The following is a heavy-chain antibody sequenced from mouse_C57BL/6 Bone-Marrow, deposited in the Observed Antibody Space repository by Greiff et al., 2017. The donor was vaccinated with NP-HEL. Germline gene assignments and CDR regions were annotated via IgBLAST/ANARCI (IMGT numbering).Heavy chain of an antibody. J-gene: IGHJ4*01. CDR3: TRALIYDGYYPYAMDY. CDR1: GFTFSSYA. D-gene: IGHD2-3*01. CDR2: ISSGGDYI. Sequence: EVNVVESGEGLVKPGGSLKLSCAASGFTFSSYAMSWVRQTPEKRLEWVAYISSGGDYIYYADTVKGRFTISRDNARNTLYLQMSSLKSEDTAMYYCTRALIYDGYYPYAMDYWGQGTSVTVSS. V-gene: IGHV5-9-1*02.